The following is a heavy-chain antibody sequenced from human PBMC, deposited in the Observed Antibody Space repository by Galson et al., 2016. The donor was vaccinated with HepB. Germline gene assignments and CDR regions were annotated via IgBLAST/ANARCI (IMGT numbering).Heavy chain of an antibody. J-gene: IGHJ3*02. D-gene: IGHD3-10*01. Sequence: QSGAEGKKPGESLKISCKGSGDNFATYWIGWVRQVPGKGLEWMGLIYPSDSDTNYSPSFQGQVTISADRSISTAYLQWDSLRAPDTAMYYCTRRAVRGLMTRHAFEIWGQGTMVTVSS. V-gene: IGHV5-51*01. CDR1: GDNFATYW. CDR2: IYPSDSDT. CDR3: TRRAVRGLMTRHAFEI.